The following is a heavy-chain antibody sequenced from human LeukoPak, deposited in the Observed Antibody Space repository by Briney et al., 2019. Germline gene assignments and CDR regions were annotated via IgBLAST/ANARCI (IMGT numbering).Heavy chain of an antibody. J-gene: IGHJ4*02. CDR3: TRAKRGHSYGYYHYFDY. D-gene: IGHD5-18*01. V-gene: IGHV3-11*01. Sequence: SEKGRITISRDNAKNSLYLQMNSLRAEDTAVYYCTRAKRGHSYGYYHYFDYWGQGTLVTVSS.